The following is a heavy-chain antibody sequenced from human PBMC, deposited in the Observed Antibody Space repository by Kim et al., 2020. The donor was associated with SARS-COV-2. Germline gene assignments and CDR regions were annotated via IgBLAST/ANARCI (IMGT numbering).Heavy chain of an antibody. CDR2: IDPSDSYT. J-gene: IGHJ4*02. V-gene: IGHV5-10-1*01. Sequence: GESLKISCKGSGYSFTSYWISWVRQMPGKGLEWMGRIDPSDSYTNYSPSFQGHVTISADKSISTAYLQWSSLKASDTAMYYCARGRPGLRLGELSTEFYFDYWGQGTLVTVSS. CDR3: ARGRPGLRLGELSTEFYFDY. CDR1: GYSFTSYW. D-gene: IGHD3-16*02.